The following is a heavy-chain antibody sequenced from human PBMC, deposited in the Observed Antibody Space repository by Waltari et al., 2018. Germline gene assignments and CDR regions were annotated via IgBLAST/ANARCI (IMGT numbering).Heavy chain of an antibody. CDR1: GFTFSSNA. V-gene: IGHV3-23*01. CDR2: ISGSGENT. J-gene: IGHJ4*01. D-gene: IGHD6-25*01. CDR3: AKDLSSSE. Sequence: EVLLLASGGGFVQPGGSRRLSWAASGFTFSSNAMSWVRQAPGKGLEWVSTISGSGENTYYADSVKGRFSISRDNSKNTLSLQMNSLRAEDTARYFCAKDLSSSEGGQGTLVTVSS.